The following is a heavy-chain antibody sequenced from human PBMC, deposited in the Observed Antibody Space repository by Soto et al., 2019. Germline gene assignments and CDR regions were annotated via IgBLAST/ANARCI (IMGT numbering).Heavy chain of an antibody. CDR2: ISYDGSNK. D-gene: IGHD1-26*01. J-gene: IGHJ6*02. CDR3: ARVIVGAIPQEYYGMDV. CDR1: GFTFSSYA. V-gene: IGHV3-30-3*01. Sequence: GGSLRLSCAASGFTFSSYAMHWVRQAPGKGLEWVAVISYDGSNKYYADSVKGRFTISRDNSKNTLYLQMNSLRAEDTAVYYCARVIVGAIPQEYYGMDVWGQGTTVTVSS.